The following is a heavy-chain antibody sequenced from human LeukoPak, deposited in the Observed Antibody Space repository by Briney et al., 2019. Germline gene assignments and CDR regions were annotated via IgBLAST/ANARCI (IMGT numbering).Heavy chain of an antibody. CDR2: IYYSGST. D-gene: IGHD2-15*01. V-gene: IGHV4-59*01. Sequence: SETLSLTCTVSGGSISSYYWSWLRQPPGKGLEWIGYIYYSGSTNYNPSLKSRVTISVDTSKNQFSLKLSSVTAADTAVYYCARVPGYCSGGSCYYYYYGMDVWGQGTTVTVSS. CDR1: GGSISSYY. CDR3: ARVPGYCSGGSCYYYYYGMDV. J-gene: IGHJ6*02.